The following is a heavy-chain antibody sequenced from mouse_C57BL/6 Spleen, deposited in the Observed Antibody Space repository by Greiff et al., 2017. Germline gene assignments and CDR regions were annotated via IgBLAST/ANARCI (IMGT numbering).Heavy chain of an antibody. Sequence: VKLQQPGAELVMPGASVKLSCKASGYTFTSYWMHWVKQRPGQGLEWIGEIDPSDSYTNYNQKFKGKSTLTVDKSSSTAYMQLSSLTSEDSAVYYCARRYYGSRDWYFDVWGTGTTVTVSS. CDR2: IDPSDSYT. CDR3: ARRYYGSRDWYFDV. V-gene: IGHV1-69*01. CDR1: GYTFTSYW. J-gene: IGHJ1*03. D-gene: IGHD1-1*01.